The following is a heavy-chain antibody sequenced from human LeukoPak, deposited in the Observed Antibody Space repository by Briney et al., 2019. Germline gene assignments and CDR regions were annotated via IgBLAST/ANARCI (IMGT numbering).Heavy chain of an antibody. CDR1: GYTLTELS. J-gene: IGHJ6*02. V-gene: IGHV1-24*01. D-gene: IGHD6-13*01. Sequence: ASVKVSCKVSGYTLTELSMHWVRQAPGKGLEWMGGFDPEDGETIYAQKFQGRVTMTEDTSTNTAYMELSSLRSEDTAVYYCATPGDIAAAGTNYYYGMDVWGQGTTVTVSS. CDR3: ATPGDIAAAGTNYYYGMDV. CDR2: FDPEDGET.